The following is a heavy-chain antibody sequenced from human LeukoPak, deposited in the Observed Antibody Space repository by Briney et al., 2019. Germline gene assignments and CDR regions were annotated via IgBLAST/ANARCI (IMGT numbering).Heavy chain of an antibody. Sequence: GGPRRLPCAASGFTASSTYMSWVGQAPGKGLEWVSVIYSGGSTYYADSVKGRFTISRDNSKNTLYLQMNSLRAEDTAVYYCAREGSGSYSDYWGQGTLVTVSS. CDR3: AREGSGSYSDY. CDR1: GFTASSTY. V-gene: IGHV3-53*05. J-gene: IGHJ4*02. D-gene: IGHD1-26*01. CDR2: IYSGGST.